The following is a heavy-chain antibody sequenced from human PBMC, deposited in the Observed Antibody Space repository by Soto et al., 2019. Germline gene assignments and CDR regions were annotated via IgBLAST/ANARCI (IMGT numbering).Heavy chain of an antibody. V-gene: IGHV3-23*01. CDR3: AEDKRVSGDSAGDFDY. Sequence: EVQLLESGAGLVQPGGSVRLSCAASGFTFSSYAMSWVRQAPGKGLEWVSAISDSGSSTYYAASVKGRFTISRDNSTNTLYLALSSLRVEDPAVFYCAEDKRVSGDSAGDFDYWGQGTLVTVSS. CDR1: GFTFSSYA. D-gene: IGHD2-21*02. J-gene: IGHJ4*02. CDR2: ISDSGSST.